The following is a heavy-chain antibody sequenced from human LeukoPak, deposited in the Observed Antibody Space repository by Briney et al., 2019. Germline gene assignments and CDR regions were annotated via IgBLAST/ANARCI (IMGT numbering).Heavy chain of an antibody. CDR3: ARGELELQTFDY. CDR2: IYYSGST. Sequence: SETLSLTCTVSGGSISSSSYYWGWIRQPPGKGLEWIGSIYYSGSTYYNPSLKSRVTISVDTSKNQFSLKLSSVTAADTAVYYCARGELELQTFDYWGQGTLVTVSS. J-gene: IGHJ4*02. D-gene: IGHD1-7*01. CDR1: GGSISSSSYY. V-gene: IGHV4-39*07.